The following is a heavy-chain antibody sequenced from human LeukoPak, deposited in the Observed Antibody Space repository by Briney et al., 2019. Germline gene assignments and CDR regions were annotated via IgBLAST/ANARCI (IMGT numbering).Heavy chain of an antibody. J-gene: IGHJ4*02. Sequence: ASVKVSCKVSGYTLTELSMHWVRQAPGKGLEWMAIINPSGGSTSYAQKFQGRVTMTRDTSTSTVYMELSSLRSEDTAVYYCARAYSNYLFDYWGQGTLVTVSS. CDR2: INPSGGST. V-gene: IGHV1-46*01. CDR1: GYTLTELS. CDR3: ARAYSNYLFDY. D-gene: IGHD4-11*01.